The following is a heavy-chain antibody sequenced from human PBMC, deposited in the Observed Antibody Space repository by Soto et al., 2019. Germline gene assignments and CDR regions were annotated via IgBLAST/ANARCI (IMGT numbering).Heavy chain of an antibody. D-gene: IGHD2-8*01. CDR3: ARDRNGRFFDY. Sequence: GGSLRLSCAASGFTFSSYGMHWVRQAPGKGLEWVAVIWYDGSNKYYADSVKGRFTISRDNSKNTLYLQMNSLRAEDTAVYYCARDRNGRFFDYWGQGTLVTVSS. J-gene: IGHJ4*02. V-gene: IGHV3-33*01. CDR1: GFTFSSYG. CDR2: IWYDGSNK.